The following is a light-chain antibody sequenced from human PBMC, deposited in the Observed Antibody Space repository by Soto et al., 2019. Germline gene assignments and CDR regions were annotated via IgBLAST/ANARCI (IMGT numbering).Light chain of an antibody. CDR3: SSFTRSSFTHV. V-gene: IGLV2-14*01. J-gene: IGLJ1*01. Sequence: QAVLTQPASVSGSPGQSVAISCTGTSSELDGYNYVSWYQQHPDKAPKLIKYDVTNRPSGVSDRFSGSKPGNTASLTISGLQAEDEADYYCSSFTRSSFTHVYGSGTKVTVL. CDR1: SSELDGYNY. CDR2: DVT.